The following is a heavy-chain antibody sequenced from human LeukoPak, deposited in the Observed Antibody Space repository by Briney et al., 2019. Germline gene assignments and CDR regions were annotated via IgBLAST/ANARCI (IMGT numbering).Heavy chain of an antibody. CDR3: ARVSARLVLYYYYYMDV. D-gene: IGHD6-19*01. J-gene: IGHJ6*03. Sequence: SETLSLTCAVYGGSFSGYYWSWIRQPPGKGLEWIGEINHSGSTNYSPSLKSRVTISVDTSKNQFSLKLSSVTAADTAVYYCARVSARLVLYYYYYMDVWGKGTTVTVSS. V-gene: IGHV4-34*01. CDR1: GGSFSGYY. CDR2: INHSGST.